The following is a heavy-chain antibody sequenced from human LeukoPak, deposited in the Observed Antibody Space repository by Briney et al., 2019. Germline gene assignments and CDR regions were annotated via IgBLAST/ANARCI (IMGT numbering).Heavy chain of an antibody. J-gene: IGHJ4*02. CDR3: ARDYGGNSDFDY. Sequence: PGGSLTLSCAASGFTFSSYSMHWVRQAPGKGLEGVAVISDDGINKYYADSVKGRFTISRDNSRNTLYLQMNSLRAEDTAVYYCARDYGGNSDFDYWGQGTLVTVSS. CDR2: ISDDGINK. V-gene: IGHV3-30-3*01. D-gene: IGHD4-23*01. CDR1: GFTFSSYS.